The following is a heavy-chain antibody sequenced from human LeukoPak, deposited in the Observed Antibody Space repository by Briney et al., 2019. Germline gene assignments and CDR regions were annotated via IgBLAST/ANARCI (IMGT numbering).Heavy chain of an antibody. Sequence: PSETLSLTCTVSGDSISSGNYYWVWIRQPPGKGLEWIGTIYSTGNTYYNPSLKSRVTISVDTSKNQFSLKLSSVTAADTAVYYCARLEPRITMIEVVNEDAFDIWGQGTMVTVSS. J-gene: IGHJ3*02. CDR2: IYSTGNT. CDR3: ARLEPRITMIEVVNEDAFDI. CDR1: GDSISSGNYY. V-gene: IGHV4-39*01. D-gene: IGHD3-22*01.